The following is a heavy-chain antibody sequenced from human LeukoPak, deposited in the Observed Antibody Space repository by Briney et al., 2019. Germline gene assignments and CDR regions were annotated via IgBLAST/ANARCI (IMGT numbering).Heavy chain of an antibody. Sequence: PGGSLRLSCAASGFTFSSYAMHWVRQAPGKGLEWVAVISYDGSNKYYADSVKGRFTTSRDNSKNTVSLQLSSLRVEDTAVYFCAKDREDSAMISGVFDLWGRGTLVTVSS. CDR3: AKDREDSAMISGVFDL. CDR1: GFTFSSYA. V-gene: IGHV3-30-3*01. CDR2: ISYDGSNK. J-gene: IGHJ2*01. D-gene: IGHD5-18*01.